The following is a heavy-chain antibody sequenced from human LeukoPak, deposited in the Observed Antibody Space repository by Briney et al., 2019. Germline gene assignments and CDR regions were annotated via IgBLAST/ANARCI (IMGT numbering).Heavy chain of an antibody. CDR1: GFRLTTYG. V-gene: IGHV3-30*02. Sequence: GGSLRLSCEVSGFRLTTYGTHWVRQAPGKGLEWVAYIPFDGSDEYYVDSAKGRSTISRDKSKNTLSLQMNGLRVEDTAVYYCAKVMPPGRIRFYSYYMDVWGKGTTVTVS. D-gene: IGHD2-15*01. J-gene: IGHJ6*03. CDR3: AKVMPPGRIRFYSYYMDV. CDR2: IPFDGSDE.